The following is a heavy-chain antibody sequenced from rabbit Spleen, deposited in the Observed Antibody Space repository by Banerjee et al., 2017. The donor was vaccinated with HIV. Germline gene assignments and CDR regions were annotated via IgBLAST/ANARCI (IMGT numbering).Heavy chain of an antibody. CDR1: GFSFSSVNW. J-gene: IGHJ4*01. V-gene: IGHV1S45*01. CDR3: AGVYESRLNL. CDR2: IYAGSTGTT. D-gene: IGHD3-1*01. Sequence: QQQLVESGGGLVKPGASLTLTCTASGFSFSSVNWIYWVRQAPGKGLEWIGTIYAGSTGTTDYASWAKGRFTISKTSSTTVTLQMTSLTAADTAAYFCAGVYESRLNLWGQGTLVTVS.